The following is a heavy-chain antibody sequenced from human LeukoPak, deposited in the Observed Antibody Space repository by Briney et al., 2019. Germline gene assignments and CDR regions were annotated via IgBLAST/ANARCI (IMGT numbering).Heavy chain of an antibody. CDR3: ARDLCSSTSCYKWFDP. D-gene: IGHD2-2*02. J-gene: IGHJ5*02. CDR1: GYTFTSYY. V-gene: IGHV1-46*01. CDR2: INPSGGST. Sequence: ASVKVSCKASGYTFTSYYMHWVRQAPGQGLEWMGIINPSGGSTSYAQKFQGRVTMTRDTSTSTVYMELSRLRSGDTAVYYCARDLCSSTSCYKWFDPWGQGTLVTVSS.